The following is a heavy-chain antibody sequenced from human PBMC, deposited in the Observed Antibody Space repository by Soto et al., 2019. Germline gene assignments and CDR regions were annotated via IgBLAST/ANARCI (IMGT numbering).Heavy chain of an antibody. CDR2: IYYSGST. V-gene: IGHV4-31*03. J-gene: IGHJ5*02. D-gene: IGHD6-13*01. CDR3: ARDTSGIAAEGGFDP. CDR1: GGSISSGGYY. Sequence: QVQLQESGPGLVKPSQTLSLTCTVSGGSISSGGYYWNWIRQHPGKGLEWIGYIYYSGSTYYNPSLKSRVTIAVDTSKNQFSLKLSSVTAADTAVYYCARDTSGIAAEGGFDPWGQGTLVTVSS.